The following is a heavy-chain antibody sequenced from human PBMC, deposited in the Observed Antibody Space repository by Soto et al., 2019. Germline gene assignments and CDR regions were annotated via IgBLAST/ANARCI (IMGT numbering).Heavy chain of an antibody. CDR2: ISGSGSSS. CDR1: GFTFSSYA. V-gene: IGHV3-23*01. CDR3: AKCDSSGWFCGY. J-gene: IGHJ4*02. Sequence: EVQLLESGGGLVQPGGSLRLSCAASGFTFSSYAMSWVRQAPGKGLEWVSVISGSGSSSYYADSVKGRFTISRDNSENTLYLQMNSLRAEDTAVYYCAKCDSSGWFCGYWGQGSLVTVSS. D-gene: IGHD6-19*01.